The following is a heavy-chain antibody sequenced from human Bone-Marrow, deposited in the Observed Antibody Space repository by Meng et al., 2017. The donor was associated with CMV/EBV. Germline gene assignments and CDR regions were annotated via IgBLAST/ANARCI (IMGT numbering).Heavy chain of an antibody. CDR2: ISYDGSNK. D-gene: IGHD2-2*01. V-gene: IGHV3-30-3*01. CDR1: GFTFSSYA. Sequence: GESLKISCAASGFTFSSYAMSWVRQAPGKGLEWVAVISYDGSNKYYADSVKGRFTISRDNSKNTLYLQMNSLRAEDTAVYYCAREGVVPAAIGYYYYGMDFWGQGTTVTVSS. CDR3: AREGVVPAAIGYYYYGMDF. J-gene: IGHJ6*02.